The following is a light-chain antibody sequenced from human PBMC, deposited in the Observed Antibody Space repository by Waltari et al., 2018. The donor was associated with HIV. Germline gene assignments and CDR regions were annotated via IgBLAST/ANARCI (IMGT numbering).Light chain of an antibody. Sequence: AIQLTQSPSSLSASVGDRVTITCRASQGISRALAWYQQKPGKAPKLLIYESSSLESGVPSRFSGSGSGTDFTLTISSLQPADFATYYCQHFNSYPHTFGQGTKREIK. V-gene: IGKV1-13*02. CDR1: QGISRA. CDR3: QHFNSYPHT. CDR2: ESS. J-gene: IGKJ2*01.